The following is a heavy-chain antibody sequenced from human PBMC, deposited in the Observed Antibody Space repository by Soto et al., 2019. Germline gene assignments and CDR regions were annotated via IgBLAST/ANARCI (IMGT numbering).Heavy chain of an antibody. V-gene: IGHV4-39*01. D-gene: IGHD6-19*01. CDR2: IQYGGTT. CDR1: GGSITRNNHF. CDR3: ARLGSSGWYQGSYFDY. Sequence: QLQLQESGPGLVKASETLSLTCTVSGGSITRNNHFWGWIRQSPGKGLEWIGSIQYGGTTNYNPSLKSRVIMSAQTSKNQFSLMMNSVTAADTAVDYCARLGSSGWYQGSYFDYWGQGTLVTVSS. J-gene: IGHJ4*02.